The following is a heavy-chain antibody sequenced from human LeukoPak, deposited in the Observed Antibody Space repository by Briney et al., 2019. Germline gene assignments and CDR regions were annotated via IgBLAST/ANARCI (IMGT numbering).Heavy chain of an antibody. D-gene: IGHD2-15*01. Sequence: GGSLRLSCAASGFTFSSYAMHWVRQAPGKGLEYVSAISSNGGGTYYANSVKGRFTISRDNSKNTLYLQMGSLRAEDMAVYYCARDNGCSGGSCYTTNFDYWGQGTLVTVSS. CDR2: ISSNGGGT. J-gene: IGHJ4*02. CDR3: ARDNGCSGGSCYTTNFDY. CDR1: GFTFSSYA. V-gene: IGHV3-64*01.